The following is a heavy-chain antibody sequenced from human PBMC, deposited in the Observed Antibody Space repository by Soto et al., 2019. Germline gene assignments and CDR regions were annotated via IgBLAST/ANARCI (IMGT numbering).Heavy chain of an antibody. D-gene: IGHD2-2*01. CDR2: FYYTGNT. V-gene: IGHV4-59*01. CDR1: GDSISSYY. Sequence: SETLSLTCTVSGDSISSYYWSWIRQPPGKGLEWLGYFYYTGNTNYNPSLKSRITISVDTSKNQFSLKLSSVTAVDTAVYYCARELRMASAFDYWGQGTLVTVSS. J-gene: IGHJ4*02. CDR3: ARELRMASAFDY.